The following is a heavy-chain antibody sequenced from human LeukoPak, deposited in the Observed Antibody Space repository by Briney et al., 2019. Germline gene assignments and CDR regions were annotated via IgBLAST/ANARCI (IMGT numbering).Heavy chain of an antibody. D-gene: IGHD2-15*01. CDR2: MNPNSGNT. CDR3: ARGDSLYCSGGSCPDRDYYYYMDV. J-gene: IGHJ6*03. Sequence: ASVKVSCKASGYTFTSYDINWVRQATGQGLEWMGWMNPNSGNTGYAQKFQGRVTMTRNTSISTAYMELSSLRSDDTAVYYCARGDSLYCSGGSCPDRDYYYYMDVWGKGTTVTVSS. CDR1: GYTFTSYD. V-gene: IGHV1-8*01.